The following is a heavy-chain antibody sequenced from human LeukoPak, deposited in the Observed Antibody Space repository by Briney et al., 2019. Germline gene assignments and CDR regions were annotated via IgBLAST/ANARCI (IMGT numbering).Heavy chain of an antibody. J-gene: IGHJ4*02. V-gene: IGHV4-31*03. Sequence: PSQTLSLTCTVSGGSISSGGYYWSWIRQHPGKGLEWIGYIYSSGSTYYNPSLKSRVTISVDTSKNQFSLKLSSVTAADTAVYYCARVRYSSSWYSRGPFDYWGQGTLVTVSS. CDR2: IYSSGST. CDR3: ARVRYSSSWYSRGPFDY. CDR1: GGSISSGGYY. D-gene: IGHD6-13*01.